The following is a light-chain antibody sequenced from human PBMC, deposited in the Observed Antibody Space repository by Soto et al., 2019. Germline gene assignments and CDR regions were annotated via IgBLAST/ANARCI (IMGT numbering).Light chain of an antibody. CDR2: DAT. CDR3: KQRRNWPLT. CDR1: QSVSNY. Sequence: EIVLTQSPATLSLSPGDRATLSCRASQSVSNYLAWYQQKPGQAPRLVMYDATNRAAGIPDRFSGSGSATDFTLTINSLEPEDFAIYYCKQRRNWPLTFGQGTRLEIQ. J-gene: IGKJ5*01. V-gene: IGKV3-11*01.